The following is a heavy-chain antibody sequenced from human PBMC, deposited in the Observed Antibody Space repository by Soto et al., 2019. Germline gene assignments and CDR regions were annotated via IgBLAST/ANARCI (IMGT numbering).Heavy chain of an antibody. CDR1: GYSISSSNW. Sequence: QVQLQESGPGLVKPSDTLSLTCAVSGYSISSSNWWGWIRQPPGKGLEWIGYIYYSGTTYYNPSLNSRATMSVDTSKNQAYLKLTSVTAVDTAVYYCARREIQGPIDYWGQGTLITVSS. V-gene: IGHV4-28*01. CDR3: ARREIQGPIDY. D-gene: IGHD1-26*01. J-gene: IGHJ4*02. CDR2: IYYSGTT.